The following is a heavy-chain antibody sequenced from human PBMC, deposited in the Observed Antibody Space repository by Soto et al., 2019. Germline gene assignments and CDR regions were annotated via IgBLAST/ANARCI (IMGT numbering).Heavy chain of an antibody. CDR2: IIPVFGTA. J-gene: IGHJ6*02. Sequence: GASVKVSCKASGGSFRSCAISWVRQAPGQGLEWMGGIIPVFGTANYAQKFQGAVTITADESTSTAYMEVNSLTSGDTAVYYCARSLYGSGSYYYYGMDVWGQGTTVTVSS. CDR3: ARSLYGSGSYYYYGMDV. CDR1: GGSFRSCA. V-gene: IGHV1-69*13. D-gene: IGHD3-10*01.